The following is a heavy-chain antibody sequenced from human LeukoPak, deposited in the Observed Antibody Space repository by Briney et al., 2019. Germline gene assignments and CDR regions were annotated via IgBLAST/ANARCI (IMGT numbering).Heavy chain of an antibody. D-gene: IGHD5-12*01. CDR2: IYHSGST. CDR3: ARHRGYSGYDSPYYFDY. Sequence: SETLSLTCTVSGGSISSGGYYWSWIRQHPGKGLEWIGYIYHSGSTYYNPSLKSRVTISVDTSKNQFSLKLSSVTAADTAVYYCARHRGYSGYDSPYYFDYWGQGTLVTVSS. V-gene: IGHV4-31*03. CDR1: GGSISSGGYY. J-gene: IGHJ4*02.